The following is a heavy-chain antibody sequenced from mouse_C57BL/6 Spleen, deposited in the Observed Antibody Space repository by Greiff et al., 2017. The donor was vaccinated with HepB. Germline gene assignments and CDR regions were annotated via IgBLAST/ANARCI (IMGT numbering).Heavy chain of an antibody. Sequence: QVQLKESGAELVKPGASVKISCKASGYAFSSYWMNWVKQRPGKGLEWIGQIYPGDGDTNYNGKFKGKATLTADKSSSTAYMQLSSLTSEDSAVYFCARCHYDGDYGAWFAYWGQGTLVTVSA. V-gene: IGHV1-80*01. J-gene: IGHJ3*01. CDR3: ARCHYDGDYGAWFAY. CDR2: IYPGDGDT. CDR1: GYAFSSYW. D-gene: IGHD2-3*01.